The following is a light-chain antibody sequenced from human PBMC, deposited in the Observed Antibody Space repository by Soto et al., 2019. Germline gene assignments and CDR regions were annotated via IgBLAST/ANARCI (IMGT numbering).Light chain of an antibody. Sequence: SALTQPASVSGSPGQSITISCTGTSSDGGGYNYVSWYQQHPGKAPKLMIYEVSNRPSGVSNRFSGSKSGNTASLTISGLQAEDEADYYCSSYTSSSTLEVFGTGTKVTVL. CDR2: EVS. J-gene: IGLJ1*01. CDR1: SSDGGGYNY. CDR3: SSYTSSSTLEV. V-gene: IGLV2-14*01.